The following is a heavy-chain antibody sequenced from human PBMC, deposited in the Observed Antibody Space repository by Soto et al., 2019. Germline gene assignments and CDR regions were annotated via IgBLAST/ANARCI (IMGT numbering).Heavy chain of an antibody. CDR2: TYHRGST. CDR1: GVSFSSYF. Sequence: SETLSLTCSVSGVSFSSYFWSWIRQAPGGGLEWIGYTYHRGSTNYGPSLKSRVAISLDTSENQFSLKVNSVTAADTAVYYCARIGGEHGPLYYWGQGTPVTVSA. J-gene: IGHJ4*02. CDR3: ARIGGEHGPLYY. V-gene: IGHV4-59*01. D-gene: IGHD6-25*01.